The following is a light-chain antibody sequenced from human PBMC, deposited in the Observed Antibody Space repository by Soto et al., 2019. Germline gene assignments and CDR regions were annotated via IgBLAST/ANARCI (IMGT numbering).Light chain of an antibody. V-gene: IGKV3-20*01. J-gene: IGKJ2*01. CDR2: GAS. CDR1: QSVSSSY. CDR3: QQYGSSPPYA. Sequence: EIELTQSPCTLSLSPGERATLSCRASQSVSSSYLAWYRQKPGQAPRLLIYGASSRATGIADRFSGSGSGTDFTLTISRLEPEDFAVYYCQQYGSSPPYAFGQGTKLEIK.